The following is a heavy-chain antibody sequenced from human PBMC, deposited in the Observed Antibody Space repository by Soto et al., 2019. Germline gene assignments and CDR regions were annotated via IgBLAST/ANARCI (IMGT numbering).Heavy chain of an antibody. D-gene: IGHD4-17*01. CDR3: ATRLDPIREDALDI. V-gene: IGHV3-53*01. CDR2: IYSRGNT. J-gene: IGHJ3*02. Sequence: GGSLRLSCAAYGFTVSSNYMSWVRQAPGKGLEWVSVIYSRGNTYYADSVKGRFTISRDNSKNTLYLQMNSLRAEDTAVYYCATRLDPIREDALDIWGQGTMVTVSS. CDR1: GFTVSSNY.